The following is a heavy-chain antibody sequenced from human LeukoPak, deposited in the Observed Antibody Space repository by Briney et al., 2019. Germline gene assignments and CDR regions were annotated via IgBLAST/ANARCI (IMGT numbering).Heavy chain of an antibody. Sequence: GGSLRLPCAASGFTFDDYGMSWVRQAPGKGLEWVSGINWNGGSTGYADSVKGRFTISRDNAKNSLYLQMNSLRAEDTALYHCARGSSDSSGYYLDYWGQGTLVTVSS. J-gene: IGHJ4*02. V-gene: IGHV3-20*01. CDR2: INWNGGST. D-gene: IGHD3-22*01. CDR3: ARGSSDSSGYYLDY. CDR1: GFTFDDYG.